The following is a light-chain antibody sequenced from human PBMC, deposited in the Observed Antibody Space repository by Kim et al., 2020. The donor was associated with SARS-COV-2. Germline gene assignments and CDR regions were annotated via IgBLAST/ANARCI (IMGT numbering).Light chain of an antibody. Sequence: GQSITISCTGASSDFGGHNFVSWYQQHPGKVPKLMIYDVSNRPSGVSSRFSGSKSGNTASLTISGLQAEDEADYYCSSYTGTTTWVFGGGTKVTVL. CDR1: SSDFGGHNF. V-gene: IGLV2-14*03. CDR3: SSYTGTTTWV. CDR2: DVS. J-gene: IGLJ3*02.